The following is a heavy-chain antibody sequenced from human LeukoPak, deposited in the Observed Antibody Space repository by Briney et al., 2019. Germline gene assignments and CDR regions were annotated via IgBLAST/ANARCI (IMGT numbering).Heavy chain of an antibody. J-gene: IGHJ4*02. D-gene: IGHD2-15*01. CDR3: ARAVGVARTYYFDY. V-gene: IGHV1-69*05. CDR1: GGTFSSYA. Sequence: ASVKVSCKASGGTFSSYAFSWVRQAPGQGLEWMGGIIPIFGTANYAQKFQGRVTITTDESTSTAYMELSSLRSEDTAVYYCARAVGVARTYYFDYWGQGTLVTVSS. CDR2: IIPIFGTA.